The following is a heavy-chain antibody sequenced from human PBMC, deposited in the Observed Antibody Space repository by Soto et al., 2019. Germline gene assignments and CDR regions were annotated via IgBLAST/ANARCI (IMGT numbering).Heavy chain of an antibody. CDR1: GFTFSSYA. CDR2: ISYDGSNK. J-gene: IGHJ4*02. Sequence: QVQLVECGGGVVQPGRSLRLSCAASGFTFSSYAMHWVRQAPGKGLEWVAVISYDGSNKYYADSVKGRFTISRDNSKNTLYLQMNSLRAEDTAVYYCARVPSSSGRAHFDYWGQGTLVTVSS. CDR3: ARVPSSSGRAHFDY. V-gene: IGHV3-30-3*01. D-gene: IGHD2-15*01.